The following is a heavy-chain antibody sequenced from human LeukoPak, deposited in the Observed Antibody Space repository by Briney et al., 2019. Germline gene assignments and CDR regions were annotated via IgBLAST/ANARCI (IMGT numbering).Heavy chain of an antibody. CDR2: ISSSGSTI. Sequence: PGGSLRLSCVASGFTFSDYYMSWIRQAPGKGLEWVSYISSSGSTIYYADSVKGRFTISRDNAKNSLYLQMNSLRAEDTAVYYCAKVVGKGAKGPWDYYYYYMDVWGKGTTVTVSS. CDR3: AKVVGKGAKGPWDYYYYYMDV. D-gene: IGHD1-26*01. V-gene: IGHV3-11*04. J-gene: IGHJ6*03. CDR1: GFTFSDYY.